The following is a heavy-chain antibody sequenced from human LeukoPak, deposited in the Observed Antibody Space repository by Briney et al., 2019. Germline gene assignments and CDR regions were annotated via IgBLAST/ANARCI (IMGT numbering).Heavy chain of an antibody. CDR2: ISSIGDGT. CDR3: AKDPRRYCRGGSCLSFDY. CDR1: GFTFNNYS. D-gene: IGHD2-15*01. V-gene: IGHV3-23*01. Sequence: GRSLRLSCVASGFTFNNYSMSWVRQAPGKGLEWVSAISSIGDGTNYADSAKGRFIIARDNSQNTLYLQMTSLRAEDTAVYYCAKDPRRYCRGGSCLSFDYWGQRTLVTVSS. J-gene: IGHJ4*02.